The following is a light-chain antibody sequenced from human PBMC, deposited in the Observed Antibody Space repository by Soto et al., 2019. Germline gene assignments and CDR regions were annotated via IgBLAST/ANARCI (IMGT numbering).Light chain of an antibody. J-gene: IGKJ3*01. CDR1: QGINSY. V-gene: IGKV1-9*01. CDR2: AAS. CDR3: QQLKSYPIT. Sequence: DIQLTQSPSFLSASVGDRVTITCRASQGINSYLGWYQQKPGKAPKLLICAASTLQSGVPSRFSGSGSGTEFTLTISSLQPEDFATYYCQQLKSYPITFGPGTKVDI.